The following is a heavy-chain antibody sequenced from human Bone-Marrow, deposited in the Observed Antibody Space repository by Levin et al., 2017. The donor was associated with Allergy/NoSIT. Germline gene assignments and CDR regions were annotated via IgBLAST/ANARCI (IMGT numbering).Heavy chain of an antibody. V-gene: IGHV3-33*01. D-gene: IGHD2-2*01. CDR3: AGDICSTSCHHDYMDV. J-gene: IGHJ6*03. CDR2: TWSDGTNK. Sequence: GGSLRLSCAASGFIFSDYGLHWVRQAPGKGLEWVAFTWSDGTNKYYGDSVKGRFTISRDNSRNTLFLQMNSLRAEDTAVYYCAGDICSTSCHHDYMDVWGKGTTVTVSS. CDR1: GFIFSDYG.